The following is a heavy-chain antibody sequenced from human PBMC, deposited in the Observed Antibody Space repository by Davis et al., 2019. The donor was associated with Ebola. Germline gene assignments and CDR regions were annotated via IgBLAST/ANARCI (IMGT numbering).Heavy chain of an antibody. J-gene: IGHJ4*02. D-gene: IGHD6-19*01. CDR1: GYTFTGYY. Sequence: SVKVSCKASGYTFTGYYIHWVRQAPGQGLEWMGRIIPILGIANYAQKFQGRVTITADKSTSTAYMELSSLRSEDTAVYYCASSKYSSGWLTFDYWGQGTLVTVSS. CDR2: IIPILGIA. CDR3: ASSKYSSGWLTFDY. V-gene: IGHV1-69*10.